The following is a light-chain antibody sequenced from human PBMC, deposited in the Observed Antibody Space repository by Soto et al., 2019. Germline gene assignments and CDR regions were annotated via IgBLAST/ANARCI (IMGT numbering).Light chain of an antibody. V-gene: IGKV1-5*03. CDR1: QTISSW. J-gene: IGKJ4*01. CDR2: KAS. Sequence: DVQMTLSPSTLSGSVGDRVTITCRASQTISSWLAWYQQKPGKAPKLLIYKASTLKSGVPSRFSGSGSGTEFTLTISSLQPDDFATYYCQQYNSYPLTFGGGAMV. CDR3: QQYNSYPLT.